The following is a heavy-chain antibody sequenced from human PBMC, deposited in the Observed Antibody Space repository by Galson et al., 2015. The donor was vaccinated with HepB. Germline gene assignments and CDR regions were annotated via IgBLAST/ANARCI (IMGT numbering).Heavy chain of an antibody. Sequence: SLRLSCAASGFTFSSYAMSWVRQAPGKGLEWVSAISGSGGSTYYADSVKGRFTISRDNSKNTLYLQMNSLRAEDTAVYYCAKCGDFWSGYYTIEAYDAFDIWGQGTMVTVSS. CDR3: AKCGDFWSGYYTIEAYDAFDI. D-gene: IGHD3-3*01. V-gene: IGHV3-23*01. CDR2: ISGSGGST. J-gene: IGHJ3*02. CDR1: GFTFSSYA.